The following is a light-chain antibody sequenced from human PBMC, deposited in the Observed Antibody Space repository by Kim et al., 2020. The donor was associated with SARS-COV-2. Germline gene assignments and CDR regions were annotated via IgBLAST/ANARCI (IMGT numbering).Light chain of an antibody. CDR3: QPSYSTPLT. J-gene: IGKJ4*01. V-gene: IGKV1-39*01. CDR1: QSISSY. CDR2: GAS. Sequence: DIQMTQSPSSLSAFVGDRVTITCRASQSISSYLNWYQQKPGKAPKLLIYGASSLQSGVPSRFSGSGSGTDFTLTISSLQLEDFATYYCQPSYSTPLTFGGGTKVDIK.